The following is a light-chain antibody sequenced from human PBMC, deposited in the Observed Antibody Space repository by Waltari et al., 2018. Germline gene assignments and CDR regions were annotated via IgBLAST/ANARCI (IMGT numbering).Light chain of an antibody. CDR3: SSYAGSNNYV. CDR2: AVR. V-gene: IGLV2-8*01. CDR1: ASDVGGYRY. Sequence: QSALTQPPSASGSPGQSVTISCTGTASDVGGYRYVSWCQQHPGKAPKLIIFAVRKRPRGVPDRFSGSKSGNTASLTVSGLQAEDEADYYCSSYAGSNNYVFGTGTKVTVL. J-gene: IGLJ1*01.